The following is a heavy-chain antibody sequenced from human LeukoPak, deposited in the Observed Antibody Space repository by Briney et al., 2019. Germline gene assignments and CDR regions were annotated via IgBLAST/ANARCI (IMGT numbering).Heavy chain of an antibody. Sequence: SETLSLTCTVSGGSISSGSYYWSWIRQPAGKGLEWIGNIFYSGSTNYNPSLKSRVTISVDTSKNQFSLKLSSVTAADTAVYYCASFCSGGSCYHDYWGQGTLVTVSS. V-gene: IGHV4-61*10. CDR3: ASFCSGGSCYHDY. J-gene: IGHJ4*02. CDR2: IFYSGST. CDR1: GGSISSGSYY. D-gene: IGHD2-15*01.